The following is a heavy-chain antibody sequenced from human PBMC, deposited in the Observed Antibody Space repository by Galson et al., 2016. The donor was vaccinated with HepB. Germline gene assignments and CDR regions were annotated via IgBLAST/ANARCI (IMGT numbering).Heavy chain of an antibody. CDR3: ARIRGMAVGGSNVGYQYGMDV. Sequence: ETLSLTCSVSGGSTTSSNWWTWVRQSPGKGLEWIGEIYHSGITNYNPSLKSRVTISVNRSDNHFSLSLTSVTAADTAVYYCARIRGMAVGGSNVGYQYGMDVWGQGTTVTASS. J-gene: IGHJ6*02. V-gene: IGHV4-4*02. D-gene: IGHD6-19*01. CDR2: IYHSGIT. CDR1: GGSTTSSNW.